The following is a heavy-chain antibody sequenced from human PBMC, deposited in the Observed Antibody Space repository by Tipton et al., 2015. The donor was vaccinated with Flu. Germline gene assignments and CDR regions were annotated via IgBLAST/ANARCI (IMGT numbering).Heavy chain of an antibody. Sequence: LRLSCTVSGGSISSFYWSWIRQPPGKGLELIGYIYYSGSTNYNPSLMSRVTMPVDTSKNQFSLKLNSVTAADTAVYYCASATTVTTSGMDVWGQGTTVTVSS. V-gene: IGHV4-59*01. D-gene: IGHD4-11*01. J-gene: IGHJ6*02. CDR1: GGSISSFY. CDR2: IYYSGST. CDR3: ASATTVTTSGMDV.